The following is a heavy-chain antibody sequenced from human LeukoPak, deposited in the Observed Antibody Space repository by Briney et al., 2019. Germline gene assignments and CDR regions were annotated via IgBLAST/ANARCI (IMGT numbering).Heavy chain of an antibody. J-gene: IGHJ5*02. CDR1: GFTCSSCW. Sequence: GGSLRLSCAVSGFTCSSCWMKWVRQAPGKGLEWVATVNEDGTAKFYVDSVKGRFTIFRDNTRSSLDLQMNSLTVEDTAMYYCEAPATAWGQGTLVTVSP. CDR3: EAPATA. CDR2: VNEDGTAK. V-gene: IGHV3-7*01.